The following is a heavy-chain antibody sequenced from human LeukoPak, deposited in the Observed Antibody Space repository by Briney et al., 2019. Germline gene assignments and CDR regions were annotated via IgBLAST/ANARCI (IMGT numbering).Heavy chain of an antibody. D-gene: IGHD5-18*01. CDR1: GGSMSSYF. CDR2: IYSSGST. Sequence: SETLSLTCTVSGGSMSSYFWSWIRQPAGKGLEWIGRIYSSGSTSYNPSLKTRVTMSVDTSKNQFSLKLSSVTAADTAMYYCAREDTALENADYWGQGTLVTVSS. CDR3: AREDTALENADY. J-gene: IGHJ4*02. V-gene: IGHV4-4*07.